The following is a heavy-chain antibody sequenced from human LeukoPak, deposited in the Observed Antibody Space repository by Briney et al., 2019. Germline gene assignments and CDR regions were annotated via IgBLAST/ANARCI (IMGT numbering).Heavy chain of an antibody. CDR1: GHTFTGYY. D-gene: IGHD6-19*01. CDR2: INPNSGGT. J-gene: IGHJ5*02. Sequence: ASVKVSCKASGHTFTGYYMHWVRQAPGQGLEWMGWINPNSGGTNYAQKFQGRVTMTRDTSISTAYMELSRLRSDDTAVYYCAREKSTAVAGTRLGFDPWGQGTLVTVSS. V-gene: IGHV1-2*02. CDR3: AREKSTAVAGTRLGFDP.